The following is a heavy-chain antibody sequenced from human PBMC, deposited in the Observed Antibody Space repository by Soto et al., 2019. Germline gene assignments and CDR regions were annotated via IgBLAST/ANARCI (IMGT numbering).Heavy chain of an antibody. V-gene: IGHV1-2*02. CDR1: GYTFTGYY. D-gene: IGHD3-22*01. Sequence: VASVKVSCKASGYTFTGYYMHWVRQAPGQGLEWMGWINPNSGGTNYAQKFQGRVTMTRDTSISTAYMELSRLRSDDTAVYYCARSAEGIVVVITHFDYWGQGTLVTVSS. CDR3: ARSAEGIVVVITHFDY. CDR2: INPNSGGT. J-gene: IGHJ4*02.